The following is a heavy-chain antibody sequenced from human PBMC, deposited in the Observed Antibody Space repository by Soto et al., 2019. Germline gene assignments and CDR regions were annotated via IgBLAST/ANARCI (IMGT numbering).Heavy chain of an antibody. CDR3: AHPRGYGVFDAYDI. V-gene: IGHV3-23*01. D-gene: IGHD4-17*01. CDR2: ISGNGFST. Sequence: GGSLRLSCAATGVTFSTYAMSWVRQAPGKGLEWVAAISGNGFSTYYADSVKGRFTISRDNSIDRLYMQMNSLRTEDTAVYYCAHPRGYGVFDAYDIWGQGAMVTVSS. CDR1: GVTFSTYA. J-gene: IGHJ3*02.